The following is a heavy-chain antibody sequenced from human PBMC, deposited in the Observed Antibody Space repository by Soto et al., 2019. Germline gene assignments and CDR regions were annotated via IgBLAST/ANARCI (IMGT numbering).Heavy chain of an antibody. CDR1: GFTFNNFA. D-gene: IGHD1-26*01. CDR3: XXMXXYSGDYRDAFDV. CDR2: VSGRARST. V-gene: IGHV3-23*01. Sequence: EVQLLDSGGGLVQPGGSLRLSCAASGFTFNNFAMGWVRQAPGKGLEWVSAVSGRARSTWYADSVKGRFTVSRDNFKXXXXXXXXXXXXXXXXXXXXXXMXXYSGDYRDAFDVWGQGTMVTVAS. J-gene: IGHJ3*01.